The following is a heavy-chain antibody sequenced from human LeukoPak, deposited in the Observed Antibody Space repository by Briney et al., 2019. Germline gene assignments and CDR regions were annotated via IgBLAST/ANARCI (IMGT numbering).Heavy chain of an antibody. CDR3: ASRWGYYDSSGYYRRNNWFDP. V-gene: IGHV4-39*01. D-gene: IGHD3-22*01. CDR1: GGSISSSSYY. Sequence: PSETLSLTCTVSGGSISSSSYYWGWTRPPPGKGLEWFGSIYYSGSPYYNPSLKSRVTISVDPSKNQFSLKLSSVPAADTAVYYCASRWGYYDSSGYYRRNNWFDPWGQGTLVTVSS. J-gene: IGHJ5*02. CDR2: IYYSGSP.